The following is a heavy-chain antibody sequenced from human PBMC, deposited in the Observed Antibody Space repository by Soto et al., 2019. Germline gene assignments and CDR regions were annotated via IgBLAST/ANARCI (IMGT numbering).Heavy chain of an antibody. J-gene: IGHJ3*01. CDR1: GYKFPIYS. CDR2: IYPGDSAT. CDR3: AGQDIVIVAAAPDYGAFGV. V-gene: IGHV5-51*01. D-gene: IGHD2-15*01. Sequence: GESLKISCKGSGYKFPIYSLPWLRQMPGKGPEWMGTIYPGDSATIYSPSFQDHATISADKSTNTAYRQWSSLRASDTAIYYCAGQDIVIVAAAPDYGAFGVWGEGTVVTVSS.